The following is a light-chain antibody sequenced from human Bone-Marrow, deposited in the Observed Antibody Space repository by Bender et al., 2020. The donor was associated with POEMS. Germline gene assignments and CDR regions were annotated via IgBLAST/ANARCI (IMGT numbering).Light chain of an antibody. V-gene: IGLV3-21*02. CDR1: NIGSKS. CDR2: DDS. J-gene: IGLJ1*01. CDR3: QVWDSSSDHHV. Sequence: SYVLTQPPSVSVAPGGTATITCGEDNIGSKSVHWYQQKPGQAPVLVVHDDSDRPSGIPERFSGSNSGNTATLTISRVEAGDEADYYCQVWDSSSDHHVFATGTKVTVL.